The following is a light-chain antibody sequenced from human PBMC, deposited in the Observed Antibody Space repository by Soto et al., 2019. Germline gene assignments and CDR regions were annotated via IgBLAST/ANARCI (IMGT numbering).Light chain of an antibody. CDR1: VNVSSNL. CDR2: GAS. Sequence: VLSLAGGAVSFCQGERATRACRASVNVSSNLLVWYQQHPGQAPRIHSDGASGRATGIPDRVSGSGSGTAFSITIIRLEDDDFAECNRLRTWPFTTFGQGTKVAIK. J-gene: IGKJ1*01. CDR3: LRTWPFTT. V-gene: IGKV3-20*01.